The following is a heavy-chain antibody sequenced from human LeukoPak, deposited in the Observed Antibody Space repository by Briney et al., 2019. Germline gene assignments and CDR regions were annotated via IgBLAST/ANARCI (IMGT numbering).Heavy chain of an antibody. Sequence: SETLSLTCSVSGGSISNYYWSWIRQPPGKGLEWIGYIYCSGRTSYNPSLKSRVTISVDTSKNQFSLKLSSVTAADTAVYYCARGRYYFDYWGQGTLVTVSS. V-gene: IGHV4-59*12. CDR3: ARGRYYFDY. J-gene: IGHJ4*02. CDR1: GGSISNYY. CDR2: IYCSGRT.